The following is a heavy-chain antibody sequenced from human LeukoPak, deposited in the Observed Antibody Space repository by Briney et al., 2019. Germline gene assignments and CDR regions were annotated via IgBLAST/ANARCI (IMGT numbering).Heavy chain of an antibody. CDR1: GGSFSGYY. J-gene: IGHJ3*02. CDR3: GRLYGGDSGVGAFDI. Sequence: SETLSLTCAVYGGSFSGYYWSWIRQPPGKGLEWIGEINHSGSTNYNPPLKSRVTISVDTSKNQFSLRLSSVTAADTAVYYCGRLYGGDSGVGAFDIWGQGTMVTVSS. D-gene: IGHD4-23*01. V-gene: IGHV4-34*01. CDR2: INHSGST.